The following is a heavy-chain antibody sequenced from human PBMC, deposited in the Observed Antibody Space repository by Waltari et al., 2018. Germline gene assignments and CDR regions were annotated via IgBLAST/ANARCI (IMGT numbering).Heavy chain of an antibody. J-gene: IGHJ3*02. CDR1: GFPLSNARMG. CDR2: IFSNDEK. CDR3: ARICVAARPDGAFDI. Sequence: QVTLKESGPVLVKPTETLTLTCTVSGFPLSNARMGVSWNRQTPGKALELLAHIFSNDEKSYSTSLKSRLTISKDTSKSQVVLTMTNMDPVDTATYYCARICVAARPDGAFDIWGQGTMVTVSS. V-gene: IGHV2-26*01. D-gene: IGHD6-6*01.